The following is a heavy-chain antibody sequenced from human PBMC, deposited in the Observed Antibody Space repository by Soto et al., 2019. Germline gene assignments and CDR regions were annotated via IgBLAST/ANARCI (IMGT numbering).Heavy chain of an antibody. CDR1: GGSISSSNW. D-gene: IGHD6-19*01. V-gene: IGHV4-4*02. Sequence: QVQLQESGPGLVKPSGTLSLTCAVSGGSISSSNWWSWVRQPPGKGLEWIREIYHSGSTNHNPSLSSLVTISVYKAKYQFSLTVSSVAAADTAVYYCASRFLPWVGLAVAGTIFDYWGQGTLVTVSS. J-gene: IGHJ4*02. CDR3: ASRFLPWVGLAVAGTIFDY. CDR2: IYHSGST.